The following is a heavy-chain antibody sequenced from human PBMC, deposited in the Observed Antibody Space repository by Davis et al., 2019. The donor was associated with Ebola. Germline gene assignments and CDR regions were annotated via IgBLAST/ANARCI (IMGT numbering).Heavy chain of an antibody. V-gene: IGHV1-2*06. J-gene: IGHJ5*02. D-gene: IGHD3-22*01. CDR3: ARGTETYFHDTSALDT. Sequence: ASVKVSCKASGYTFTNYYIVWVRQPPGQGLESLGRINPKTGDTKYAHNYQGRVTMTTDTSISAAYMELGGLRSDDTALYYCARGTETYFHDTSALDTWGQGTLVTVSS. CDR1: GYTFTNYY. CDR2: INPKTGDT.